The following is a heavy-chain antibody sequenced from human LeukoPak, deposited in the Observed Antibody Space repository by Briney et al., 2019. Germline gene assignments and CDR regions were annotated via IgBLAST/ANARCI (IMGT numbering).Heavy chain of an antibody. CDR1: GGSITSNY. CDR3: ARQLRGAYYYFDY. D-gene: IGHD3-10*01. V-gene: IGHV4-59*08. J-gene: IGHJ4*02. Sequence: SETLSLTCTVSGGSITSNYWSWIRQPPGKGLEWIGYIFYTGSTNYNPSLKSRVTISVDTSKNQFSLNLSSVTAADTAIYYCARQLRGAYYYFDYWGQGTLVTVSS. CDR2: IFYTGST.